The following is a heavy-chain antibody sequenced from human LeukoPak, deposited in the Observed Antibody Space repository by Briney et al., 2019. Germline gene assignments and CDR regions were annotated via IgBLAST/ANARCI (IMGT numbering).Heavy chain of an antibody. V-gene: IGHV3-21*01. D-gene: IGHD3-9*01. CDR3: ARGHYDVLAASYKWTPDY. CDR2: ITSGGDYI. Sequence: GGSLRLSCAASGSTFSNLAMSWVRQAPGKGLEWVSSITSGGDYIYYADSVKGRFTTSRDNAKNSLSLQLNSLRVEDTAVYYCARGHYDVLAASYKWTPDYWGQGTLVTVSS. J-gene: IGHJ4*02. CDR1: GSTFSNLA.